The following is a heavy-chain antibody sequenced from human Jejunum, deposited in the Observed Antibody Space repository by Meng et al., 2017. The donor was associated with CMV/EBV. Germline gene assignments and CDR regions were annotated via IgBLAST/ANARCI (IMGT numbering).Heavy chain of an antibody. CDR2: VYSSWTT. CDR3: ARFHWLVYYFDH. J-gene: IGHJ4*02. Sequence: CSVSGGSIDECCWAWSQQSPGKGLEWIGHVYSSWTTSYNPSLSSRVTISLDTSRRQFSLRLNSVTAADTAVYFCARFHWLVYYFDHWGQGALVTVSS. D-gene: IGHD6-19*01. CDR1: GGSIDECC. V-gene: IGHV4-59*01.